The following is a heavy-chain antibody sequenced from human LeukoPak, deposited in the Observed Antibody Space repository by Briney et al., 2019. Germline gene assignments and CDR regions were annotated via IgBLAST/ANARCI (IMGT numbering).Heavy chain of an antibody. D-gene: IGHD1-26*01. J-gene: IGHJ6*03. CDR2: ISGSDTTT. V-gene: IGHV3-23*01. CDR1: GFTFSSYG. CDR3: ARGDGSYYSPMDV. Sequence: PGGTLRLSCAASGFTFSSYGMSWVRQTPGKGLEWVSAISGSDTTTYYADSVKGRFTISRDNSKNTLYLQMNSLRAEDTAVYYCARGDGSYYSPMDVWGKGTTVTVPS.